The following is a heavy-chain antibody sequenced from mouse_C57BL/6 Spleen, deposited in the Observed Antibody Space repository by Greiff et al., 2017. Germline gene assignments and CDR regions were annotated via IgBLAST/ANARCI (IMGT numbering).Heavy chain of an antibody. Sequence: EVKLQQSGPELVKPGASVKISCKASGYSFTDYNMNWVKQSNGKSLEWIGVINPNYGTTSYNQKFKGKATLTVDQSSSTAYMQLNSLTSEDSAVYYCASFITTVVAREYYYARDYCGQGTSVTVSS. V-gene: IGHV1-39*01. CDR3: ASFITTVVAREYYYARDY. D-gene: IGHD1-1*01. CDR2: INPNYGTT. CDR1: GYSFTDYN. J-gene: IGHJ4*01.